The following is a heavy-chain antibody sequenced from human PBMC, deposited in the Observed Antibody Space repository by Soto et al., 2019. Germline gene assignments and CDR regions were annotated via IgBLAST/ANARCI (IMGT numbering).Heavy chain of an antibody. Sequence: EVQLVESGGGLVQPGGSLRLSCAASGLTFSRYSMNWVRQAPGKGLEWVSYITSSSDTIYYADSLKGRFTISRDNAKNSLYLQVNSLGDVDTAVYYCARLPRGTTVTAWGRGTLVTVSS. CDR2: ITSSSDTI. CDR3: ARLPRGTTVTA. CDR1: GLTFSRYS. V-gene: IGHV3-48*02. D-gene: IGHD4-17*01. J-gene: IGHJ4*02.